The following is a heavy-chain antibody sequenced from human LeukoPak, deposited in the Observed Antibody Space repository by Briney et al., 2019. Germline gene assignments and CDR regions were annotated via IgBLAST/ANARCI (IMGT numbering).Heavy chain of an antibody. CDR3: ARDRATKARIGGMDV. CDR2: ISETSSHR. J-gene: IGHJ6*02. CDR1: TFIFGSYS. V-gene: IGHV3-21*06. Sequence: GSLRLSCVGSTFIFGSYSMNWVRQAPGKGLEWVSYISETSSHRYYADSVKGRFTISRDNAQNSLYPQMNSLSAEDTGIYYCARDRATKARIGGMDVWGQGTTVIVSS. D-gene: IGHD3-16*01.